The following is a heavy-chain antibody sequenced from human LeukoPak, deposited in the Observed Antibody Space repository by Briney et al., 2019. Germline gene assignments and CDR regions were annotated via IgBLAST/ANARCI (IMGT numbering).Heavy chain of an antibody. CDR1: GFTFSSYA. CDR3: AKDQNMVATAPFDC. Sequence: GGSLRLSCAASGFTFSSYAMSWVRQAPGKGLEWVSAISGNAGSTYYADSVKGRFTISRDNSKNTLYLQMNSLRAEDTAIYYCAKDQNMVATAPFDCWGQGTLVTVSS. J-gene: IGHJ4*02. V-gene: IGHV3-23*01. D-gene: IGHD5-12*01. CDR2: ISGNAGST.